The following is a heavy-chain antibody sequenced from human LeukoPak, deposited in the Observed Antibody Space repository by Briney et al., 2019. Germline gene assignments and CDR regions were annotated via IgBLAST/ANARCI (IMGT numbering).Heavy chain of an antibody. J-gene: IGHJ4*02. V-gene: IGHV4-34*01. Sequence: SETLSLTCAVYGGSFSGYYWSWIRQPPGKGLEWIASMYYSGSTYYHPSFMSRATISVDTSKNQFSLSLSSVTAADTAVYYCARRDRPPYYFDYWGQGTLVTVSS. CDR1: GGSFSGYY. CDR3: ARRDRPPYYFDY. CDR2: MYYSGST.